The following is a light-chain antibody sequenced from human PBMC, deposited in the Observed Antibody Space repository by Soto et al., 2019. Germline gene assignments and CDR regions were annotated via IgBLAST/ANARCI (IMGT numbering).Light chain of an antibody. J-gene: IGKJ2*01. V-gene: IGKV3-20*01. CDR2: GAS. Sequence: EIVVTQSPGTLSLSTGERATLSCRASQSVSSTYLAWYQQNPGQAPRLLIYGASSRATGITDRFSGSGSGTDFTLTISRLEPEDFAVYFCQQYGSSSYTFGQGTKLEIK. CDR3: QQYGSSSYT. CDR1: QSVSSTY.